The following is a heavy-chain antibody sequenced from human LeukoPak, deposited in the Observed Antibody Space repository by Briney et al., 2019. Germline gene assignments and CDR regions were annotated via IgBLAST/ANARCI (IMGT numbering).Heavy chain of an antibody. J-gene: IGHJ4*02. D-gene: IGHD3-10*01. V-gene: IGHV3-30*01. Sequence: PGRSLRLSCAASGFTFSSYAMHWVRQAPGKGLEWVALISYDGGNTYYADSVKGRFTISRDNSKNTLDLQLNSLRVEDTAVYYCARDSTYYYGSGSSGPHYFDYWGQGTLVTASS. CDR3: ARDSTYYYGSGSSGPHYFDY. CDR2: ISYDGGNT. CDR1: GFTFSSYA.